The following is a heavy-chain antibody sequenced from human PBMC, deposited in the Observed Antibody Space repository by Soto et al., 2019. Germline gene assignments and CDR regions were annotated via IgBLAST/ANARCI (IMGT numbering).Heavy chain of an antibody. V-gene: IGHV4-31*03. CDR3: ARGAPYSDGDTYYKQFDL. J-gene: IGHJ5*02. CDR1: GGSISSGGDY. D-gene: IGHD3-22*01. CDR2: IFYSGST. Sequence: QVQLQESGPGLVKASQTLSLTCTVSGGSISSGGDYWNWIRQHPGKGLEYIGYIFYSGSTYYHPSRTSRLTLAAGTSRNQWALKLRSVTGADTAVYFCARGAPYSDGDTYYKQFDLWGQGILVTVSS.